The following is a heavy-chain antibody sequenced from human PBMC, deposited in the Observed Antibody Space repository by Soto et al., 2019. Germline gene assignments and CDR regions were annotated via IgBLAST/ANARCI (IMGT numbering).Heavy chain of an antibody. Sequence: QVQLVESGGGVVQPGRSLRLSCAASGFTFSSYGMHWVRQAPGKGLEWVAVIWYDGSNKYYADSVKGRFTISRDNSKNTVYLQMNSLRAEDTAVYYCARGGYCSSTSCYSTPYYYYYMDVWGKGTTVTVSS. V-gene: IGHV3-33*01. CDR1: GFTFSSYG. D-gene: IGHD2-2*01. J-gene: IGHJ6*03. CDR3: ARGGYCSSTSCYSTPYYYYYMDV. CDR2: IWYDGSNK.